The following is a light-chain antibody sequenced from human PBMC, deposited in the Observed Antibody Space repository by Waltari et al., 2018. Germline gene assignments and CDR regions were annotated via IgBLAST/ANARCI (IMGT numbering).Light chain of an antibody. CDR1: QSISNY. V-gene: IGKV1-5*01. Sequence: DIQMTQSPSTLSPSVGDTVTITGRASQSISNYLAWYQQKPGKAPKILIYDASTLKNGVPSRFSGSVSGTEFTLTISSLQPDDFATYYCQHYSGFSSRTFGQGTKVDIK. J-gene: IGKJ1*01. CDR2: DAS. CDR3: QHYSGFSSRT.